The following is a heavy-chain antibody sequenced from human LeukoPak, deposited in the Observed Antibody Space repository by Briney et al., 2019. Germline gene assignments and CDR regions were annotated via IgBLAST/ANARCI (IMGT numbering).Heavy chain of an antibody. CDR3: AKDLGQQLVYYFDY. J-gene: IGHJ4*02. V-gene: IGHV3-23*01. CDR2: IGDSGDRT. D-gene: IGHD6-13*01. CDR1: GFTFSTYA. Sequence: GGSLRLSCAASGFTFSTYAMNWVRQAPGKGLEWVSSIGDSGDRTFNADSVKGRFTVSRDNSKNMLYLQMNSLRAEDTAVYYCAKDLGQQLVYYFDYWGQGTLVTVSS.